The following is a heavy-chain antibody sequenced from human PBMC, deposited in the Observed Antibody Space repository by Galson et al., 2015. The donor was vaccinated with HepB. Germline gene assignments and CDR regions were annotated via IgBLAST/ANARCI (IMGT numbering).Heavy chain of an antibody. Sequence: SLRLSCAASGFSLDDYGMSWVRQAPGKGLEWVAGSNWNDGNTGYADSVQGRFTISRDDAKNSLHLQMNSLRAEDTALYYCVRAGDDSGWDFEYWGQGTLVTVSS. V-gene: IGHV3-20*04. CDR2: SNWNDGNT. CDR3: VRAGDDSGWDFEY. J-gene: IGHJ4*02. D-gene: IGHD5-12*01. CDR1: GFSLDDYG.